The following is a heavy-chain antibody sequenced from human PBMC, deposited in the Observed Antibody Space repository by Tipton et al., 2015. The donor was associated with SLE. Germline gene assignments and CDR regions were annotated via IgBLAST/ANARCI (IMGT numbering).Heavy chain of an antibody. V-gene: IGHV4-61*02. CDR2: IYSSGSI. J-gene: IGHJ5*02. CDR1: VGSFSSDNYY. CDR3: ARSAYDSLEP. D-gene: IGHD5-12*01. Sequence: TLSLTCTVSVGSFSSDNYYWNWIRQSAGKGLEGIGRIYSSGSIDYNPSLKGRVTMSVDTSKKQLSMKMTSVTVADTAVYFCARSAYDSLEPWGQGTLVTVSS.